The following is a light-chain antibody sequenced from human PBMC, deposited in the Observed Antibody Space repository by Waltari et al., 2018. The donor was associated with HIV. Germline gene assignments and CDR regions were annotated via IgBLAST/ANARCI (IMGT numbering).Light chain of an antibody. V-gene: IGKV3-15*01. CDR3: QQYNNWPFT. CDR1: QRISTN. Sequence: VMTQSPATLSVSPGDRATLSCKTSQRISTNLAWYQQTPGQVHRLLIYGSSTRATGIPDRFGGSTSGTDFTLTISSLQSEDSAVYYCQQYNNWPFTFGPGTGLEIK. J-gene: IGKJ3*01. CDR2: GSS.